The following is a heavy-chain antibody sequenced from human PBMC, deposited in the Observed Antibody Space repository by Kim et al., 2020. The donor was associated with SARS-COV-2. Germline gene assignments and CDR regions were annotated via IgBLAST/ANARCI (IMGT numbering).Heavy chain of an antibody. J-gene: IGHJ4*02. CDR3: ARDQDIVEGGFDY. CDR2: IIPIFGIA. V-gene: IGHV1-69*13. D-gene: IGHD5-12*01. CDR1: GGTFSSYA. Sequence: SVKVSCKASGGTFSSYAISWVRQAPGQGLEWMGGIIPIFGIANYAQKFQGRVTITADESTSTAYMELSSLRSEDTAVYYCARDQDIVEGGFDYWGQGTLVTVSS.